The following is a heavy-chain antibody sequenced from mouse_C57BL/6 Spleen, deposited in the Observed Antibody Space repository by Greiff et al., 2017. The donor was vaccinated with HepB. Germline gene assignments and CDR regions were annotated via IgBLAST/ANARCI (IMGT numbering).Heavy chain of an antibody. CDR2: INPNNGGT. Sequence: VQLKESGPELVKPGASVKMSCKASGYTFTDYNMHWVKQSHGKSLEWIGYINPNNGGTSFNQKFKGKATLTVNKSSSTAYMELRSLTSEDSAVYYCASGSNWFAYWGQGTLVTVSA. V-gene: IGHV1-22*01. D-gene: IGHD2-5*01. CDR1: GYTFTDYN. CDR3: ASGSNWFAY. J-gene: IGHJ3*01.